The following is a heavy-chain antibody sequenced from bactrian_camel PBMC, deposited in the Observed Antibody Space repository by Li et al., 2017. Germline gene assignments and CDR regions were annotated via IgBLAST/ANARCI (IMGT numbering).Heavy chain of an antibody. CDR2: IDNHGNA. Sequence: HVQLVESGGGSVQTGGSLRLSCTASKDIYSANTLGWFRQAPGKERGGVASIDNHGNANYADSVKGRFTISQDHPKNTVYLQMNNLKPEDTAMYYCATAQGYIDPWFPRANYNYWGQGTQVTVS. V-gene: IGHV3S53*01. D-gene: IGHD5*01. CDR1: KDIYSANT. J-gene: IGHJ4*01. CDR3: ATAQGYIDPWFPRANYNY.